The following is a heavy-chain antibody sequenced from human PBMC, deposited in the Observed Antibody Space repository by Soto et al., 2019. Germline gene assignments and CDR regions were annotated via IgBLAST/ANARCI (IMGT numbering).Heavy chain of an antibody. CDR2: ISGSGGST. CDR3: AKRGSGSQFDY. V-gene: IGHV3-23*01. Sequence: PGGSVRLSCAASGVTFSSYAMSWVRQAPGKGLERVSVISGSGGSTYYADSVKGRFTISRDNSKNTLYLQMNSLRAEDTAVYYCAKRGSGSQFDYWGQGTLVTVSS. CDR1: GVTFSSYA. D-gene: IGHD1-26*01. J-gene: IGHJ4*02.